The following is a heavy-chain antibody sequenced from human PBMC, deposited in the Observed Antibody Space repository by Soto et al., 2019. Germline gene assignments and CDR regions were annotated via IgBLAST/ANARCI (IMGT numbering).Heavy chain of an antibody. Sequence: SETLSLTCTVSGGSISSGDYYWSWIRQPPGKGLEWIGYIHYSGSTNYNPSLKSRVTISVDTSKNQFSLKLTSVTAADTAVYYCARDKITGLFDYWGQGTLVTVSS. V-gene: IGHV4-30-4*01. CDR2: IHYSGST. CDR3: ARDKITGLFDY. D-gene: IGHD2-8*02. CDR1: GGSISSGDYY. J-gene: IGHJ4*02.